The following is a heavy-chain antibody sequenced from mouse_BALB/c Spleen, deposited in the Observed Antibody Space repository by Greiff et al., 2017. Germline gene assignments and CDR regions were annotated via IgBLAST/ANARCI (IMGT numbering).Heavy chain of an antibody. Sequence: QVQLQQSGAELVRPGSSVKISCKASGYAFSSYWMNWVKQRPGQGLEWIGQIYPGDGDTNYNGKFKGKATLTADKSSSTAYMQLSSLTSEDSAVYFGARRDLGYGSSYYAMDYWGQGTSVTVSS. CDR3: ARRDLGYGSSYYAMDY. J-gene: IGHJ4*01. D-gene: IGHD1-1*01. CDR1: GYAFSSYW. CDR2: IYPGDGDT. V-gene: IGHV1-80*01.